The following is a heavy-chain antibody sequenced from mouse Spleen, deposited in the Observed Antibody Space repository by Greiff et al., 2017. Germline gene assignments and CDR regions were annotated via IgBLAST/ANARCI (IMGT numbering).Heavy chain of an antibody. CDR3: ARERYWYFDV. V-gene: IGHV5-9-3*01. CDR2: ISSGGSYT. CDR1: GFTFSSYA. Sequence: EVQLVESGGGLVKPGGSLKLSCAASGFTFSSYAMSWVRQTPEKRLEWVATISSGGSYTYYPDSVKGRFTISRDNAKNTLYLQMSSLRSEDTAMYYCARERYWYFDVWGAGTTVTVSS. J-gene: IGHJ1*01.